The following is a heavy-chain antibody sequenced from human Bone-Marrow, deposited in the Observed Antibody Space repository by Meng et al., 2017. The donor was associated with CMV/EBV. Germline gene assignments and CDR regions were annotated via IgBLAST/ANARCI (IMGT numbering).Heavy chain of an antibody. Sequence: SETLSLTCTVSGGSISSYYWSWIRQPPGKGLEWIGYIYYSGSTNYNPSLKSRVTISVDTSKNQFSLKLSSVTAADTAVYYCARGGGPDSSSWYWGYYYGMAVWGQGTTVTGSS. CDR3: ARGGGPDSSSWYWGYYYGMAV. D-gene: IGHD6-13*01. V-gene: IGHV4-59*12. CDR1: GGSISSYY. CDR2: IYYSGST. J-gene: IGHJ6*01.